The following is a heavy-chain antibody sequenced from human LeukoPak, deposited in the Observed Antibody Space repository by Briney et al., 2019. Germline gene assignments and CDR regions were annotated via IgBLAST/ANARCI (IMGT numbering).Heavy chain of an antibody. CDR2: INHSGST. CDR1: GGSFSGYY. J-gene: IGHJ4*02. V-gene: IGHV4-34*01. Sequence: SETLSLTCAVYGGSFSGYYWSWIRQPPGKGLEWIGEINHSGSTNYNPSLKSRVTISVDTSKNQFSLKLSSVTAADTAVYYCARASLRIYDYWGQGTLVTVSS. CDR3: ARASLRIYDY. D-gene: IGHD5/OR15-5a*01.